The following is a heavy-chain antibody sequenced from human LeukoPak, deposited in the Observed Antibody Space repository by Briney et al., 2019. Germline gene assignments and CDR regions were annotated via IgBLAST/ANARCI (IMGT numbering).Heavy chain of an antibody. CDR1: GFTFTGNY. CDR2: IYSGGST. CDR3: AREGEVEMATIN. J-gene: IGHJ4*02. D-gene: IGHD5-12*01. Sequence: GGSLRLSCAASGFTFTGNYMSWVRQAPGKGLEWVSVIYSGGSTYYADSVKGRFTISRDNSKNTLYLQMNSLRAEDTAVYYCAREGEVEMATINWGQGTLVTVSS. V-gene: IGHV3-53*01.